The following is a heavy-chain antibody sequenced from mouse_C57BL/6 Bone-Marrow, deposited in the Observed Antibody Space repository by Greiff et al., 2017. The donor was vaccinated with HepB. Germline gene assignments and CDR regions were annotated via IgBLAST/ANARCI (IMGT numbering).Heavy chain of an antibody. CDR1: GYTFTSYW. CDR3: ARGAGYYHGSSYGYFDV. V-gene: IGHV1-7*01. D-gene: IGHD1-1*01. CDR2: INPSSGYT. Sequence: VMLVESGAELAKPGASVKLSCKASGYTFTSYWMHWVKQRPGQGLEWIGYINPSSGYTKYNQKFKDKATLTADKSSRTAYMQLSSLTYEDSAVYYCARGAGYYHGSSYGYFDVWGTGTTVTVSS. J-gene: IGHJ1*03.